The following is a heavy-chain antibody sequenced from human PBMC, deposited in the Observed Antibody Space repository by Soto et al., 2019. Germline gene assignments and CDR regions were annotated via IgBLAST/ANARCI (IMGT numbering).Heavy chain of an antibody. CDR1: GGSISSSSYY. V-gene: IGHV4-39*01. CDR2: IYYSGST. J-gene: IGHJ5*02. Sequence: SETLSLTCTVSGGSISSSSYYWGWIRQPPGKGLEWIGSIYYSGSTYYNPSLKSRVTISVDTSKNQFSLKLSSVTAADTAVYYCARQLAPITVTTFGWFDPWGQGTLVTVSS. D-gene: IGHD4-17*01. CDR3: ARQLAPITVTTFGWFDP.